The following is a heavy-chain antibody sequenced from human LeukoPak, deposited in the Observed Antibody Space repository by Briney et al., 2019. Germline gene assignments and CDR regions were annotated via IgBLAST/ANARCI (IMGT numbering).Heavy chain of an antibody. V-gene: IGHV4-59*08. Sequence: SETQSLTCTVSGGSISSYYWSWIRQPPGKGLEWIGYIYYSGSTNYNPSLKSRVTISVDTSKNQFSLKLSSVTAADTAVYYCARRAGVTAIAAFDYWGQGTLVTVSS. CDR1: GGSISSYY. D-gene: IGHD2-21*02. CDR2: IYYSGST. J-gene: IGHJ4*02. CDR3: ARRAGVTAIAAFDY.